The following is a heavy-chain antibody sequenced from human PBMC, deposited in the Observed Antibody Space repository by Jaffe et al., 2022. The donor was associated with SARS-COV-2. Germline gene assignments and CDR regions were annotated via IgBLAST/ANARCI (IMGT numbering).Heavy chain of an antibody. CDR3: AQDIAAAGVEYFDY. J-gene: IGHJ4*02. V-gene: IGHV2-5*02. CDR1: GFSLSTSGVG. Sequence: QITLKESGPTLVKPTQTLTLTCTFSGFSLSTSGVGVGWIRQPPGKALEWLALIYWDDDKRYSPSLKSRLTITKDTSKNQVVLTMTNMDPVDTATYYCAQDIAAAGVEYFDYWGQGTLVTVSS. CDR2: IYWDDDK. D-gene: IGHD6-13*01.